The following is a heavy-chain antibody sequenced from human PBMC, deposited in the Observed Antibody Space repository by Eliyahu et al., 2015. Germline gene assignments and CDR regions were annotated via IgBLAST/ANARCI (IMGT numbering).Heavy chain of an antibody. CDR1: GGXISSSNW. CDR2: IYHSGST. V-gene: IGHV4-4*02. Sequence: QVQLQESGPGLVKPSGTLSLTCAVSGGXISSSNWWSWVRQPPGKGLEWIGEIYHSGSTNYNPSLKSRVTISVDKSKNQFSLKLSSVTAADTAVYYCAKYRGSYYQNDAFDIWGQGTMVTVSS. CDR3: AKYRGSYYQNDAFDI. D-gene: IGHD1-26*01. J-gene: IGHJ3*02.